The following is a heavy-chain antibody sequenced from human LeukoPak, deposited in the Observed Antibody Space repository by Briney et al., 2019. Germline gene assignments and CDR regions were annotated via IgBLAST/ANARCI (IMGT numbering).Heavy chain of an antibody. CDR2: VYYSVST. CDR3: ARIHSYFSGSACYVLDN. Sequence: SETLSLTCVVSGGSDRGYYWGWVRQPPGRGVEWDGYVYYSVSTNYNPSFTSRIPISLDTSRYQFSLQLTSVPAAYTAVYYCARIHSYFSGSACYVLDNWGQGTLVAVSS. D-gene: IGHD2-15*01. CDR1: GGSDRGYY. J-gene: IGHJ4*02. V-gene: IGHV4-59*02.